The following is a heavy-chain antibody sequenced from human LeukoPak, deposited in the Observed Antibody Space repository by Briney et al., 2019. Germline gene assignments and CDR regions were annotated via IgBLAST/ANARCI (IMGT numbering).Heavy chain of an antibody. Sequence: GAPPRLSLSPFGLTFGTYGISWGRPAAGKWLEWAAAISVGGGSTYYADSVNGRFTISRDNSKNTMYLQMNSLRADATAVYYSAKDQQLTDSSSYCSPLDDFDYWGQGTLITVS. J-gene: IGHJ4*02. CDR3: AKDQQLTDSSSYCSPLDDFDY. CDR2: ISVGGGST. CDR1: GLTFGTYG. D-gene: IGHD3-22*01. V-gene: IGHV3-23*01.